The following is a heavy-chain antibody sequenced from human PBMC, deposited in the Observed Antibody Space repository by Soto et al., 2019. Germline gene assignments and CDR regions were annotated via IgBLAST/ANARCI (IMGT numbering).Heavy chain of an antibody. CDR3: ARHSPIIRFGGVIVNSYFDY. CDR1: GGSISSYD. Sequence: PSETLCLTCSVAGGSISSYDWRWIRQPPGKGLEWIGYIYYSGSTNYNPSLKSRVTISVDTSKNQFSLKLSSVTAADTAVYYCARHSPIIRFGGVIVNSYFDYWGQGPLVTVSS. J-gene: IGHJ4*02. V-gene: IGHV4-59*08. D-gene: IGHD3-16*02. CDR2: IYYSGST.